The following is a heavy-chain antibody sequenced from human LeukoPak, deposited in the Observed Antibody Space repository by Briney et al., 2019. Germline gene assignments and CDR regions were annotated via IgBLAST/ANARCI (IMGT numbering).Heavy chain of an antibody. CDR1: GFIFSSYA. CDR3: AREGTGTIDY. D-gene: IGHD1-1*01. V-gene: IGHV3-23*01. Sequence: PGRSLRLSCAASGFIFSSYAMSWVRQVPGKGLQWVSSISGSGANTYNADSVKGRFTISRDNSKTTLYVRMNSLRAEDTAVYYCAREGTGTIDYWGQGTLVTVSS. CDR2: ISGSGANT. J-gene: IGHJ4*02.